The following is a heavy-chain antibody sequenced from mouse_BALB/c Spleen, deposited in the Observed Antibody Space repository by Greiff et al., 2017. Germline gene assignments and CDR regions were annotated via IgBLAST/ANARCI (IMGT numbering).Heavy chain of an antibody. Sequence: QVQLKESGAELVRPGASVTLSCKASGYTFTDYEMHWVKQTPVHGLEWIGAIDPETGGTAYNQKFKGKATLTADKSSSTAYMELRSLTSEDSAVYYCTRWGTTVYWGQGTLVTVSA. CDR3: TRWGTTVY. CDR2: IDPETGGT. CDR1: GYTFTDYE. J-gene: IGHJ3*01. V-gene: IGHV1-15*01. D-gene: IGHD1-1*01.